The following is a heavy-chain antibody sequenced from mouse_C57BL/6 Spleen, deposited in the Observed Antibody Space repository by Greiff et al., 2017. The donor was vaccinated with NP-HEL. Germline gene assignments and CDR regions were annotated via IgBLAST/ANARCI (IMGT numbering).Heavy chain of an antibody. J-gene: IGHJ2*01. Sequence: QVQLQQSGAELVRPGASVTLSCKASGYTFTDYEMHWVKQTPVHGLEWIGAIDPETGGTAYNQKFKGKAILTADKSSSTAYMELRSLTSEDSAVYYGTRGGHYYGSSYGYWGQGTTLTVSS. CDR1: GYTFTDYE. CDR2: IDPETGGT. V-gene: IGHV1-15*01. CDR3: TRGGHYYGSSYGY. D-gene: IGHD1-1*01.